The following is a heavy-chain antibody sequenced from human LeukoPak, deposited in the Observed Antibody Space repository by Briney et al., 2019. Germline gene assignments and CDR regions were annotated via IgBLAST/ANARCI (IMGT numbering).Heavy chain of an antibody. J-gene: IGHJ3*02. V-gene: IGHV1-2*02. Sequence: GASVKVSCKASGYTFTGYYMHWVRQAPGQGLEWMGWINPNSGGTNYAQKFQGRVTMTRDTSISTAYMELSRLRSDDTAVYYCARDFLVGTADAFDIWGQGTMVTVSS. CDR2: INPNSGGT. CDR1: GYTFTGYY. CDR3: ARDFLVGTADAFDI. D-gene: IGHD5-18*01.